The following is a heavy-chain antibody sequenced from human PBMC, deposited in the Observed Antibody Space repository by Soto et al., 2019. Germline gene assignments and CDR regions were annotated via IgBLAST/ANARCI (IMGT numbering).Heavy chain of an antibody. V-gene: IGHV3-30*03. Sequence: QVQLVESGGGVVQPGGSLRLSCAASGFTFSNYGMHWVRQAPGKGLGWVAVISYDGSNKYYADSVKGRFTISRDNSKNTLYLQMNSLTTEDTAVYYCARDWVWFGAHPIDYWGQGTLVTVSS. CDR1: GFTFSNYG. CDR2: ISYDGSNK. J-gene: IGHJ4*02. D-gene: IGHD3-10*01. CDR3: ARDWVWFGAHPIDY.